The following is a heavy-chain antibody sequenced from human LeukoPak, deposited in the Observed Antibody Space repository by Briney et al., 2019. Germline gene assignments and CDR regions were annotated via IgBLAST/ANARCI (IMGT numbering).Heavy chain of an antibody. CDR1: GYTFTSYD. CDR3: ARELVVAAQGALGY. V-gene: IGHV1-8*01. Sequence: APVKVSCKASGYTFTSYDINWVRQAPGQRPEWMGWMNPNSGNTGYAQKFQGRVTMTRNTSISTAYMELSSLRSEDTAVYYCARELVVAAQGALGYWGQGTLVTVSS. D-gene: IGHD2-15*01. J-gene: IGHJ4*02. CDR2: MNPNSGNT.